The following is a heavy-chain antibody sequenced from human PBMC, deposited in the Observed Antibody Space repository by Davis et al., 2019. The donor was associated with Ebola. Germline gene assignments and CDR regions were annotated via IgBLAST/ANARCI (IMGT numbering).Heavy chain of an antibody. CDR1: GFTFSDYT. V-gene: IGHV3-21*04. D-gene: IGHD3-3*01. CDR2: IGRDGVHM. J-gene: IGHJ5*02. CDR3: AKDFTIST. Sequence: PGGSLRPSCAASGFTFSDYTMNWVRQAPGKGLEWVSSIGRDGVHMFYADSLRGRFTISRDNSKNTLYLDMNSVRAEDTAIYYCAKDFTISTWGQGTLVTVSS.